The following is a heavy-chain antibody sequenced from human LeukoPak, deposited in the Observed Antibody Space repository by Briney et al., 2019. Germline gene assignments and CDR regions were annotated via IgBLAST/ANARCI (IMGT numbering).Heavy chain of an antibody. CDR3: ARGEEWFDP. Sequence: SDTLSLTCTVSGGSISIYYRSWIRQPAGKGLECMERIYTSGSTNYNPSLKSRVTMSVDTSKNQFSLKRSSVPDAEAAVYYCARGEEWFDPWGQGTLVTVSS. J-gene: IGHJ5*02. V-gene: IGHV4-4*07. CDR1: GGSISIYY. CDR2: IYTSGST.